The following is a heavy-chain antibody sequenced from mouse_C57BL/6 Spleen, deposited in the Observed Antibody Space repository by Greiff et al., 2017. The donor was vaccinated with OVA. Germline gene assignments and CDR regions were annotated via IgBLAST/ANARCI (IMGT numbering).Heavy chain of an antibody. D-gene: IGHD1-1*01. J-gene: IGHJ4*01. CDR1: GYSITSGYY. Sequence: EVQRVESGPGLVKPSQSLSLTCSVTGYSITSGYYWNWLRQFPGNKLEWMGYISYDGSNNYNPSLKNRISITRDTSKNQFFLKLNSVTTEDTATYYCARKGYCYGSSHYAMDYWGQGTSVTVSS. CDR3: ARKGYCYGSSHYAMDY. CDR2: ISYDGSN. V-gene: IGHV3-6*01.